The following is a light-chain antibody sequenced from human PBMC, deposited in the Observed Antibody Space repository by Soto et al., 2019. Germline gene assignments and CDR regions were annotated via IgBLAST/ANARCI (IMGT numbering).Light chain of an antibody. CDR1: SSDVGGYDF. CDR3: SSYTITSSPV. V-gene: IGLV2-14*01. Sequence: QSVLTQPASVSGSPGQPITISCTGTSSDVGGYDFVSWYRQYPGQAPKILIYEVTHRPSGVPDRFSGSKSGNTASLTISGLQADDEADYYCSSYTITSSPVFGPGTKVTVL. CDR2: EVT. J-gene: IGLJ1*01.